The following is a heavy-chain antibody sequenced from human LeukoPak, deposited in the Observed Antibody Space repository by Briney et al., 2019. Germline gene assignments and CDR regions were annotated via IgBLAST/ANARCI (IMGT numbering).Heavy chain of an antibody. CDR1: GFTFSNYA. D-gene: IGHD4-11*01. J-gene: IGHJ6*02. CDR2: ISYDGSNK. Sequence: GGSLRLSSTASGFTFSNYAMHWVRQAPGKGLEWVAVISYDGSNKYYADSVKGRFTISRDNSKNTLYLQMNSLRAEDTAVYYCAREDYRYYYYGMDVWGQGTTVTVSS. V-gene: IGHV3-30-3*01. CDR3: AREDYRYYYYGMDV.